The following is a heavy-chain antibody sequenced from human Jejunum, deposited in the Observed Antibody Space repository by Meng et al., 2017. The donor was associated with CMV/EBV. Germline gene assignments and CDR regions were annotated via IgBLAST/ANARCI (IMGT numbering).Heavy chain of an antibody. V-gene: IGHV3-30*03. CDR1: NTHA. J-gene: IGHJ4*02. D-gene: IGHD5-24*01. CDR2: TSYDGSKE. Sequence: NTHAMHGVRQAPGKGLEWVAITSYDGSKEYYADSVKGRFTISRDNSKNTLYLQMNSLRTEDTAVYHCARDKMVTYYKDGTGYSDYWGQGTLVTVSS. CDR3: ARDKMVTYYKDGTGYSDY.